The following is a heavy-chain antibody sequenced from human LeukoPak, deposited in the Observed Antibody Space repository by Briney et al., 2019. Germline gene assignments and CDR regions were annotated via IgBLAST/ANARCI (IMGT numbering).Heavy chain of an antibody. Sequence: GGSLRLSCAASGFTFSSYWMSWVRQAPGKGLEWVANIKQDGSEKYYVDSVKGRFTISRDNAKNSLYLQMNSLRAEDTAVYYCARDHSYYYDSSGYLDFDYWGQGTLVTVSS. CDR1: GFTFSSYW. V-gene: IGHV3-7*01. J-gene: IGHJ4*02. D-gene: IGHD3-22*01. CDR3: ARDHSYYYDSSGYLDFDY. CDR2: IKQDGSEK.